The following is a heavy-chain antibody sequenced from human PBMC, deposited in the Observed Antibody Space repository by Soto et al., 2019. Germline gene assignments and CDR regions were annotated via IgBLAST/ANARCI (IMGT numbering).Heavy chain of an antibody. J-gene: IGHJ4*02. CDR3: AKGPVVVPAANPLDY. CDR1: GFTFSSYA. V-gene: IGHV3-23*01. Sequence: EVQLLESGGGLVQPGGSLRLSCAASGFTFSSYAMSWVRQAPGKGLEWVSAISGSGGSTYYADSVKGRFTISRDNYKNTLYLQMNSLRAEDTAVYYCAKGPVVVPAANPLDYWGQGTLVTVSS. CDR2: ISGSGGST. D-gene: IGHD2-2*01.